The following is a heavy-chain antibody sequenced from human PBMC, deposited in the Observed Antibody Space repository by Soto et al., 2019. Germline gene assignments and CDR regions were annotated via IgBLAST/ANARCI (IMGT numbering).Heavy chain of an antibody. Sequence: EVQLVESGGGLVQPGGSLRLSCAASGFTFSDHSMDWVRQAPGKGLQWVGRTRNKANRYTTEYSAAVKGRFTISRDDSKNSLYLQMNSLKTEDTAVYYCASERGYDSYGYWGQGTLVTVSS. D-gene: IGHD5-12*01. CDR1: GFTFSDHS. V-gene: IGHV3-72*01. CDR3: ASERGYDSYGY. J-gene: IGHJ4*02. CDR2: TRNKANRYTT.